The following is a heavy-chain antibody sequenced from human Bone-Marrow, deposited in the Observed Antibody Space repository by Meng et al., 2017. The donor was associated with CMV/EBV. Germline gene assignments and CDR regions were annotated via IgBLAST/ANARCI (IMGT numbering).Heavy chain of an antibody. CDR3: ARDLGVYYYYYGMGV. Sequence: SAKGSSKASGGTFSSYAISWVRQAPGQGLEWMGGIIPIFGTANYAQKFQGSVTITTDESTSTAYMELSSLRSEDTAVYYCARDLGVYYYYYGMGVWGQGTTVTVSS. V-gene: IGHV1-69*05. CDR1: GGTFSSYA. J-gene: IGHJ6*01. CDR2: IIPIFGTA.